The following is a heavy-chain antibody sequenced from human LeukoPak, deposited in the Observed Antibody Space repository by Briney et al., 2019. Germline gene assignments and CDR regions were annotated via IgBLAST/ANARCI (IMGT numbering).Heavy chain of an antibody. V-gene: IGHV4-59*12. CDR3: ARRGILGYCSSTSCQRVWFDP. CDR2: IYYSGST. D-gene: IGHD2-2*01. CDR1: GGSISSYY. Sequence: SETLSLTCTVSGGSISSYYWSWIRQPPGKGLEWIGYIYYSGSTNYNPSLKSRVTISVDTSKNQFSLKLSSVTAADTAVYYCARRGILGYCSSTSCQRVWFDPWGQGTLVTVSS. J-gene: IGHJ5*02.